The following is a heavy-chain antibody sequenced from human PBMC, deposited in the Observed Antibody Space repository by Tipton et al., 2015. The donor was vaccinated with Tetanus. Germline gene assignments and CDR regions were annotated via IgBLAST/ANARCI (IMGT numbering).Heavy chain of an antibody. CDR1: GGSFSDYY. J-gene: IGHJ4*02. CDR2: INLSGST. Sequence: TLSLTCAVYGGSFSDYYWSWIRQPPGKGLEWIGEINLSGSTNYNPSLKSRVTISLDTSKNQFSLSLNSVAAADPAVYYCARGKDVDTTMISSRVYWGQGTLVTVSS. D-gene: IGHD5-18*01. V-gene: IGHV4-34*01. CDR3: ARGKDVDTTMISSRVY.